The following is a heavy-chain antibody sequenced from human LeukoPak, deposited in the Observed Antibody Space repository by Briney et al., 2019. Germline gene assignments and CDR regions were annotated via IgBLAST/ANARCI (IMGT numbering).Heavy chain of an antibody. CDR3: AREDSGSYFAAFDI. D-gene: IGHD1-26*01. CDR1: GGSISSYY. Sequence: PSETLSLTCTVSGGSISSYYWSWIRQPPGKGLEWIGYIYYSGSTNYNPSLKSRVTISVDTSKNQFSLKLSSVTAADTAVYYCAREDSGSYFAAFDIWGQGTMVTVSS. V-gene: IGHV4-59*01. J-gene: IGHJ3*02. CDR2: IYYSGST.